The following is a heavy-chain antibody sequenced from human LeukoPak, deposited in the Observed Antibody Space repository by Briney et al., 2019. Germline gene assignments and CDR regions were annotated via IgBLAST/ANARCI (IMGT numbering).Heavy chain of an antibody. D-gene: IGHD6-6*01. CDR3: ARLWDSSSSLDY. J-gene: IGHJ4*02. Sequence: PSETLSLTCTVSGGSISSYYWTWIRQPPGKGLGLEWIGYIYYSGVTNYNPSLKSRVTISIDTSKNQVSLKLSSVTAADTAVYYCARLWDSSSSLDYWGQGTLVTVSS. CDR1: GGSISSYY. CDR2: IYYSGVT. V-gene: IGHV4-59*08.